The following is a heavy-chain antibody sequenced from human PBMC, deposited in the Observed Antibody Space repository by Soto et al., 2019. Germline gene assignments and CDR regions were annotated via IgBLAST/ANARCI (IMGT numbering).Heavy chain of an antibody. CDR2: ISSSGSTI. CDR1: GFAFSDYY. J-gene: IGHJ2*01. Sequence: VGSLRLSCAASGFAFSDYYMSWIRQAPGKGLEWVSYISSSGSTIYYADSVKGRFTISRDNAKNSLYLQMNSLRAEDTAVYYCAREGRTYSSSSSYWYFDLWGRGTLVTVSS. V-gene: IGHV3-11*01. D-gene: IGHD6-6*01. CDR3: AREGRTYSSSSSYWYFDL.